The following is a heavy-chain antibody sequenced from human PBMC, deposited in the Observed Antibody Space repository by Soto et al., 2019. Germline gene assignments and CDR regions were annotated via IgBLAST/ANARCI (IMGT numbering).Heavy chain of an antibody. J-gene: IGHJ6*02. CDR1: GGSIRSGGYY. Sequence: SETLSLTCTVSGGSIRSGGYYWSWIRQHPGKSLEWIGYIYYSGSTYYNPSLNSRVTISVDTSKNQFSLKLSSVTAADTAVYYCAIEVPFYYGSVSYWGGYYYYYYGMDVWGQGTTVTVSS. D-gene: IGHD3-10*01. V-gene: IGHV4-31*03. CDR3: AIEVPFYYGSVSYWGGYYYYYYGMDV. CDR2: IYYSGST.